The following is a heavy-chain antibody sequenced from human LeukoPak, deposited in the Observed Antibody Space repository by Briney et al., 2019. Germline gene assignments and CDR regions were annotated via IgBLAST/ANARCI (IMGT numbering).Heavy chain of an antibody. CDR3: ARGVAGPYYYYYMDV. CDR1: GYTFTDYY. V-gene: IGHV1-2*02. D-gene: IGHD6-19*01. Sequence: GASVTVSFKASGYTFTDYYMHWVRQAPGQGLEWMGWINPNSGGTNYAQKFQGRVTMTRDTSISTAYMELSRLTSDDTAVYYCARGVAGPYYYYYMDVWGRGTTVTVSS. J-gene: IGHJ6*03. CDR2: INPNSGGT.